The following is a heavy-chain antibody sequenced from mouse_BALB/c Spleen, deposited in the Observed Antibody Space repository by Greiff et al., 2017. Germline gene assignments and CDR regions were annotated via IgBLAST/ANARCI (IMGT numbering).Heavy chain of an antibody. D-gene: IGHD1-1*01. Sequence: QVQLQQSGPELVKPGASVKISCKASGYAFSSSWMNWVKQRPGQGLEWIGRIYPGDGDTNYNGKFKGKATLTADKSSSTAYMQLSSLTSVDSAVYFCARGRDTVVDYFDYWGQGTTLTVSS. CDR2: IYPGDGDT. CDR3: ARGRDTVVDYFDY. V-gene: IGHV1-82*01. J-gene: IGHJ2*01. CDR1: GYAFSSSW.